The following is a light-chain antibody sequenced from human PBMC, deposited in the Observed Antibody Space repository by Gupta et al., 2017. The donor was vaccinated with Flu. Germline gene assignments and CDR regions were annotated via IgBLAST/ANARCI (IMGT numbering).Light chain of an antibody. CDR2: DAS. Sequence: SPSSLSASVGDRVTITCQASQDISNYLNWYQQKPGKAPKLLIYDASNLETGVPSRFSGSGSGTDFTFTISSLQPEDIATYYCQQYDNLITFGQGTRLEIK. CDR3: QQYDNLIT. J-gene: IGKJ5*01. CDR1: QDISNY. V-gene: IGKV1-33*01.